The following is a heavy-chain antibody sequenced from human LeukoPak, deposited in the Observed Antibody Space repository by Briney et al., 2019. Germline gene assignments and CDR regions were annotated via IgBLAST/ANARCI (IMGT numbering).Heavy chain of an antibody. CDR3: ARHGRAMVRGALYNWFDP. CDR1: GGTFSGYY. D-gene: IGHD3-10*01. CDR2: INHSGST. V-gene: IGHV4-34*01. Sequence: SETLSLTCAVYGGTFSGYYWSWIRQPPGKGLEWIGEINHSGSTNYNPSLKSRVIISVDTSKNQFSLKLSSVTAADTAVYYCARHGRAMVRGALYNWFDPWGQGTQVAVSS. J-gene: IGHJ5*02.